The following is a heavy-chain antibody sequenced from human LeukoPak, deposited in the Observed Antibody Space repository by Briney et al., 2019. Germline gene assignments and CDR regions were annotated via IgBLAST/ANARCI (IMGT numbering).Heavy chain of an antibody. J-gene: IGHJ4*02. CDR1: GFTFSGSA. CDR2: IRSKANSYAT. CDR3: AARMGNNWNTLDY. Sequence: GGSLRLSCAASGFTFSGSAMHWVRQASGKGLEWVGRIRSKANSYATVYAASVKGRFTISRDDSKNTAYLQMNSLRAEDTAVYYCAARMGNNWNTLDYWGQGTLVTVSS. V-gene: IGHV3-73*01. D-gene: IGHD1-20*01.